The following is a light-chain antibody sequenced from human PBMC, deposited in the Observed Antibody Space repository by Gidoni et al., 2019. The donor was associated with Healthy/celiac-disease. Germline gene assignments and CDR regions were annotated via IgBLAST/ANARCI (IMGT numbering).Light chain of an antibody. CDR2: RNN. J-gene: IGLJ3*02. V-gene: IGLV1-47*01. CDR3: AAWDDSLSGPNWV. Sequence: QSVLTQPPSASGTPGHRVTISCSGSSSNIGSNYVYWYQQLPGTAPKLLIYRNNQRPSGVPDRFSGSKSGTSASLAISGLRSEDEADYYCAAWDDSLSGPNWVFGGGTKLTVL. CDR1: SSNIGSNY.